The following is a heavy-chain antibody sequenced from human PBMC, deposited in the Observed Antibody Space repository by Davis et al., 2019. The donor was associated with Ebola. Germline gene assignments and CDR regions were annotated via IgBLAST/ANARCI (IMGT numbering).Heavy chain of an antibody. CDR2: INPNFGGK. J-gene: IGHJ5*02. D-gene: IGHD5-18*01. CDR3: ARGHTYGRWDDWFDP. CDR1: GYTFAAHY. V-gene: IGHV1-2*06. Sequence: AASVKVSCKASGYTFAAHYIHWVRQAPGQGLEWMGRINPNFGGKIYAQKFQDRVTMTIDTSSNTASMELGRLRSDDTAVYYCARGHTYGRWDDWFDPWGQGTLVTVSS.